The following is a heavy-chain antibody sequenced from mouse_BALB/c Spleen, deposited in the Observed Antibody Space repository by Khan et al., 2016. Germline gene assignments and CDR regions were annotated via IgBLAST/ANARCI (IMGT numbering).Heavy chain of an antibody. CDR1: GISITTGNYR. V-gene: IGHV3-5*02. CDR2: IYYSGTI. Sequence: EVQLQESGPGPVKPSQTVSLTCTVTGISITTGNYRWSWIRQFPGNKLEWIGYIYYSGTITYNPSLTSRTTITRDTSKNQFFLDMNSLTAEDTATYYGAREESGNDVYFDYWGQGTTLTVSS. D-gene: IGHD2-1*01. CDR3: AREESGNDVYFDY. J-gene: IGHJ2*01.